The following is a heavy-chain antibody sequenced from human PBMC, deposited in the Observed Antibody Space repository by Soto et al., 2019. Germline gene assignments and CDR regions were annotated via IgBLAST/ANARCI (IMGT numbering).Heavy chain of an antibody. CDR3: ARDVGVTFGVVMGAFDI. V-gene: IGHV1-18*04. Sequence: ASVKVSCKASGYTFTSYGISWVRQAPGQGLEWMGWISAYNGNTNYAQKLQGRVTMTTDTSTSTAYMELRSLRSDDTAVYYCARDVGVTFGVVMGAFDIWGQGTMVTVSS. CDR1: GYTFTSYG. J-gene: IGHJ3*02. CDR2: ISAYNGNT. D-gene: IGHD3-3*01.